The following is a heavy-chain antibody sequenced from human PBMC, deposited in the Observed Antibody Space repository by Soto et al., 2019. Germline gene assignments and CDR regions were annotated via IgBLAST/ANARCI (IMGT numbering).Heavy chain of an antibody. D-gene: IGHD4-17*01. J-gene: IGHJ3*02. Sequence: SETLSLTCTVSGGSISSYYWSWIRQPPGKGLEWIGYIYYSGSTNYNPSLKSRVTISVDTSKNQFSLKLSSVTAADTAVYYCARQPDYGDYVGAFDIWGQGTMVTVSS. V-gene: IGHV4-59*08. CDR3: ARQPDYGDYVGAFDI. CDR1: GGSISSYY. CDR2: IYYSGST.